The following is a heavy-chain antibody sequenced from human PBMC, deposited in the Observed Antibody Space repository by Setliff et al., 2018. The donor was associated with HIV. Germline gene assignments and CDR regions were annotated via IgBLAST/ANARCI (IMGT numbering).Heavy chain of an antibody. CDR3: ARVGSTYWYSIFRNYYYHMDV. Sequence: LSLTCAVYGGSFSDNYWSWIRQSPGKGLEWIGEINHSGRTKYSPSLRSRVSISVDTSKTQFSLKLSSVTAADTAVYYCARVGSTYWYSIFRNYYYHMDVWGKGTTVTVSS. V-gene: IGHV4-34*01. J-gene: IGHJ6*03. CDR2: INHSGRT. D-gene: IGHD2-15*01. CDR1: GGSFSDNY.